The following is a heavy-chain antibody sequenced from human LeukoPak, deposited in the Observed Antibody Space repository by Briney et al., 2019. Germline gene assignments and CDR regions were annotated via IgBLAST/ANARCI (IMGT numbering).Heavy chain of an antibody. D-gene: IGHD5-12*01. CDR2: IHDNGRT. Sequence: SETLSLTCTVSGGSISSYYWSWIRQPPGKGLEWIGYIHDNGRTTYNPSLRSRVTISIDTSKSQFSLKLNSLTTTDTAVYYCARVGGYSGFYWGQETLVTVSS. V-gene: IGHV4-59*01. CDR1: GGSISSYY. J-gene: IGHJ4*02. CDR3: ARVGGYSGFY.